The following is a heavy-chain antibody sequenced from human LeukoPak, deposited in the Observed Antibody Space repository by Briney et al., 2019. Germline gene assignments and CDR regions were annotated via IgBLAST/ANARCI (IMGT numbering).Heavy chain of an antibody. V-gene: IGHV4-34*01. CDR3: ARGTVLTGYASFDY. CDR1: GGSFSGYY. D-gene: IGHD3-16*01. Sequence: SETLSLTCAVNGGSFSGYYWTWIRQSPGKGLEGIGEIIHSGRANYSPSLKSRLTLSVDPSMNHFSLRLSSVTAADTAVYYCARGTVLTGYASFDYWGQGALVTVSS. CDR2: IIHSGRA. J-gene: IGHJ4*02.